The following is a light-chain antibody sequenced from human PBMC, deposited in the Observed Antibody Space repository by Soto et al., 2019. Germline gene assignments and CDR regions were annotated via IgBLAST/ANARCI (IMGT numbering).Light chain of an antibody. CDR1: QSVSNN. Sequence: EIVMTQSPATLSVSPGERATLSCRASQSVSNNLAWYQQKPGQAPRLLIYGASTRATGIPARFSGSGSGTEFTLTISSLQSEDFAVYYCQQYNNWPPFTFGQGTRLEIK. J-gene: IGKJ5*01. CDR2: GAS. V-gene: IGKV3-15*01. CDR3: QQYNNWPPFT.